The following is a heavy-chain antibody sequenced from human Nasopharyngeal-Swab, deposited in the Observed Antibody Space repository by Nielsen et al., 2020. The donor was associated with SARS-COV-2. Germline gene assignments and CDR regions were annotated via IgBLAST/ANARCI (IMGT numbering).Heavy chain of an antibody. Sequence: ASVKVSCKASGYTFTSYYMHWVRQAPGQGLEWMGIINPSGGSTSYAQKFQGRVTMTRDTSTSTVYMELSSLRSEDTAVYYCARDDSSYGYSYYYHYMDVWGKGTTVTVSS. CDR2: INPSGGST. D-gene: IGHD5-18*01. V-gene: IGHV1-46*01. J-gene: IGHJ6*03. CDR3: ARDDSSYGYSYYYHYMDV. CDR1: GYTFTSYY.